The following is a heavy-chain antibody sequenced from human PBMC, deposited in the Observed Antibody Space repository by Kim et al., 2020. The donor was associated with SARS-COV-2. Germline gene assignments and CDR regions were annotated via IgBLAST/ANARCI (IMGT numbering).Heavy chain of an antibody. Sequence: ASVKVSCKASGYTFTGYYMHWVRLAPGQGLEWMGWINPNSGGTNYAQKFQGWVTMTRDTSISTAYMELSRLRSDDTAVYYCARSPMDCSGGSCYDGAFDIWGQGTMVTVSS. CDR2: INPNSGGT. CDR1: GYTFTGYY. J-gene: IGHJ3*02. CDR3: ARSPMDCSGGSCYDGAFDI. V-gene: IGHV1-2*04. D-gene: IGHD2-15*01.